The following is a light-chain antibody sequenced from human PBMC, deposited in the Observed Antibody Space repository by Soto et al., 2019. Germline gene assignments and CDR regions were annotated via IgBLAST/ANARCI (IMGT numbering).Light chain of an antibody. CDR2: SNS. Sequence: QSVLTQPPSASGTPGQRVTISCSGGSSNIGSSTVNWYQHLPGTAPTLLIYSNSQRPSGVPDRFSGSKSGTSASLAITGLQSDDEADYFCTAWDDSLNAVLFGGGTKLTVL. CDR1: SSNIGSST. J-gene: IGLJ2*01. V-gene: IGLV1-44*01. CDR3: TAWDDSLNAVL.